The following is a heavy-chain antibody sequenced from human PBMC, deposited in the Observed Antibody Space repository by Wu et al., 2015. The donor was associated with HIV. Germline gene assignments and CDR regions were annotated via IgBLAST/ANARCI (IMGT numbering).Heavy chain of an antibody. J-gene: IGHJ4*02. CDR2: INPNSGGT. Sequence: QVQLVQSGAEVKKPGASVKVSCKASGYTFTGYYMHWVRQAPGQGLEWMGWINPNSGGTNYAQKFQGRVTMTRDTSISTAYMELSRLRSDDTAVYYCARDISEGVESEVVIAMYYLGYWGQGTLVTVSS. D-gene: IGHD2-21*01. CDR3: ARDISEGVESEVVIAMYYLGY. V-gene: IGHV1-2*02. CDR1: GYTFTGYY.